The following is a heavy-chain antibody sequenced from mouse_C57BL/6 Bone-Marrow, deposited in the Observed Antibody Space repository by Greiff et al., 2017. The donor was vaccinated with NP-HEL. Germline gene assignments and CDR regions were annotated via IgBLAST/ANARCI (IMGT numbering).Heavy chain of an antibody. V-gene: IGHV1-52*01. CDR2: IDPSDSET. J-gene: IGHJ2*01. D-gene: IGHD2-5*01. CDR1: GFTFTSYW. CDR3: ARGRSNYEKGFDG. Sequence: QVQLQQPGAELVRPGSSVKLSCKASGFTFTSYWMHWVKQRPIQGLEWIGNIDPSDSETHYTQKFQDKATLTVDKSSSTAYMQLSSLTSEDSAVYYCARGRSNYEKGFDGWGKGTTLTVSS.